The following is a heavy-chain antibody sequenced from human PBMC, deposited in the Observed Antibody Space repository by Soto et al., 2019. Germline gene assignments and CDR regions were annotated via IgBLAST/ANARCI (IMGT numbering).Heavy chain of an antibody. J-gene: IGHJ6*02. CDR3: ARVLVVVPAAMPDYYYYGMDV. D-gene: IGHD2-2*01. V-gene: IGHV4-31*03. CDR1: GGSISSGGYY. CDR2: IYYSGST. Sequence: QVQLQESGPGLVKPSQTLSLTCTVSGGSISSGGYYWSWIRQHPGKGLEWIGYIYYSGSTYYNPSLKSRVTISVDTSKNQFSLKLSSVTAAYTAVYYCARVLVVVPAAMPDYYYYGMDVWGQGTTVTVSS.